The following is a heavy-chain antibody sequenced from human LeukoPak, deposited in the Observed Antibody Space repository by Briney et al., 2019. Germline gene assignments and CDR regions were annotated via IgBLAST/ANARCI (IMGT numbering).Heavy chain of an antibody. CDR3: AYRKVYAKTNWFDP. V-gene: IGHV1-69*13. Sequence: ASVKVSCKASGGTFSSYAISWVRQAPGQGLGWMGGIIPIFGTANYAQKFQGRVTITADESTSTAYMELSSLRSEDTAVYYCAYRKVYAKTNWFDPWGQGTLVTVSS. D-gene: IGHD2-8*01. CDR2: IIPIFGTA. J-gene: IGHJ5*02. CDR1: GGTFSSYA.